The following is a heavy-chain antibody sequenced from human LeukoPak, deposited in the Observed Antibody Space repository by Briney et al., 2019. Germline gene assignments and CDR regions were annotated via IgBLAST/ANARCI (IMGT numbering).Heavy chain of an antibody. CDR1: GFTFSSYA. D-gene: IGHD4-23*01. CDR2: ISGSGGST. J-gene: IGHJ4*02. CDR3: AKRRVTTVAFSFDY. V-gene: IGHV3-23*01. Sequence: GGSLRLSCAASGFTFSSYAMSWVRQAPGKGLEWVSTISGSGGSTYYAASVKGRFTISRDNSKNTLYLQMNSLRADDTAVYYCAKRRVTTVAFSFDYWGQGTLVTVSS.